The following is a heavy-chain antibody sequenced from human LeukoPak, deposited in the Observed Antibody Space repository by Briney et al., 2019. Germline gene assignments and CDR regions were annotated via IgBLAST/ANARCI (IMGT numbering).Heavy chain of an antibody. CDR1: GGSISSGDYY. J-gene: IGHJ4*02. CDR2: IYYSGST. V-gene: IGHV4-30-4*01. Sequence: SETLSLTCAVSGGSISSGDYYWSWIRQPPGKGLEWIGYIYYSGSTYYNPSLKSRVTISVDTSKNQFSLKLSSVTAADTAVYYCARSFSTCFDYWGQGTLVTVSS. D-gene: IGHD2-2*01. CDR3: ARSFSTCFDY.